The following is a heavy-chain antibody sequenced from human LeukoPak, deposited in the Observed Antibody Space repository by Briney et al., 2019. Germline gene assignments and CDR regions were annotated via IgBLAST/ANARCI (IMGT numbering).Heavy chain of an antibody. J-gene: IGHJ4*02. CDR1: GFPFSSYA. V-gene: IGHV3-23*01. Sequence: PGGSLRLSCAASGFPFSSYAMNWVRQAPGKGLEWVSAISGSGASAYYADSVKGRFTISRDNSKNTLYLQMNSLRAEDTAVYYCAKDTGDAADGKGVHFDCWGQGTLVTVSS. CDR3: AKDTGDAADGKGVHFDC. CDR2: ISGSGASA. D-gene: IGHD6-13*01.